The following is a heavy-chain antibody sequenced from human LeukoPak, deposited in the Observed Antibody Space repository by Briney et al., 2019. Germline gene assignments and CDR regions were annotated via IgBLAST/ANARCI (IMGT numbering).Heavy chain of an antibody. V-gene: IGHV1-3*01. J-gene: IGHJ4*02. D-gene: IGHD6-19*01. CDR1: GYTFTRYA. CDR3: ARGSLATSGWYVLDY. CDR2: INAGNGNT. Sequence: VASVKVSCKASGYTFTRYAMHWVRQAPGQRLEWMGWINAGNGNTKYSQKFQGRVTIARDTSASTAYMELSSLRSEDTAVYYCARGSLATSGWYVLDYWGQGTLVTVSS.